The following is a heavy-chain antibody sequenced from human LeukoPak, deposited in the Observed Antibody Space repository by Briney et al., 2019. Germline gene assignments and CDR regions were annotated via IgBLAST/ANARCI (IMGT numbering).Heavy chain of an antibody. CDR3: ARDSSAGAEYFQH. D-gene: IGHD6-13*01. V-gene: IGHV4-39*07. Sequence: SETLSLTCTVSGGSISSSSYYWGWIRQPPGKGLEWIGSIYYSGSTYYNPSLKSRVTISVDTSKNQFSLKLSSVTAADTAVYYCARDSSAGAEYFQHWGQGTLVTVSS. J-gene: IGHJ1*01. CDR2: IYYSGST. CDR1: GGSISSSSYY.